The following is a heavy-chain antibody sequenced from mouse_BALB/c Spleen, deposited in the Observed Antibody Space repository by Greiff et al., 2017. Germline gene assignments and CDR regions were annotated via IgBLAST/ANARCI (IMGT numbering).Heavy chain of an antibody. Sequence: EVKLEESGGGLVKPGGSLKLSCAASGFTFSSYAMSWVRQSPEKRLEWVAEISSGGSYTYYPDTVTGRFTISRDNAKNTLYLEMSSLRSEDTAMYYCARDRDRPLGMDYWGQGTSVTVSS. D-gene: IGHD2-14*01. CDR3: ARDRDRPLGMDY. CDR1: GFTFSSYA. CDR2: ISSGGSYT. J-gene: IGHJ4*01. V-gene: IGHV5-9-4*01.